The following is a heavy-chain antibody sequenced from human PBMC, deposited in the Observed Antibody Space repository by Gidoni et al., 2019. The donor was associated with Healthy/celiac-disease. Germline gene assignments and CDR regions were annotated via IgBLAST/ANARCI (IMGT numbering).Heavy chain of an antibody. J-gene: IGHJ6*03. CDR1: GFTSRSYG. CDR2: IWYDGSNQ. V-gene: IGHV3-33*01. Sequence: QVQPLESGGGAVQPGRSLRLSCAASGFTSRSYGRHWVRQAPGKGLDWVAVIWYDGSNQYYADSVKGRFTISRDNSKNTLYLQMNSLRAEDTAVYYCARDRRYFGILWYYMDVWGKGTTVTVSS. CDR3: ARDRRYFGILWYYMDV. D-gene: IGHD3-9*01.